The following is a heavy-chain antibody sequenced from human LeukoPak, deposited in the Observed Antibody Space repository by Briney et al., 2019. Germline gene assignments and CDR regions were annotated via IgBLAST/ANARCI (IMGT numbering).Heavy chain of an antibody. J-gene: IGHJ4*02. V-gene: IGHV4-39*01. CDR2: VFYNGNT. CDR1: GGSINTKTHY. Sequence: SETLSLTCTVSGGSINTKTHYWACIRQTPGKGLEWIGSVFYNGNTYYSPSLKSRVAISVDTSKNQFSLRLTAVTAADTAVYYCAKHGEDSSGYYADFFDHCGQGTLITVSS. D-gene: IGHD3-22*01. CDR3: AKHGEDSSGYYADFFDH.